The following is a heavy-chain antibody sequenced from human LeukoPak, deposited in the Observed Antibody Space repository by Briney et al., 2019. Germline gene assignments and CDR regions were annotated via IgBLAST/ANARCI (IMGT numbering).Heavy chain of an antibody. V-gene: IGHV3-7*01. D-gene: IGHD3-22*01. CDR1: GFPFSTFW. Sequence: GGSLRLSCAVSGFPFSTFWMSWVRQAPGKGLEWVANINQDGSEKYYVDSVRGRFAISRDNAKNSLYLQMNSLRAEDTAVYYCAREPYYDSSGYYYYYYMDVWGKGTTVTVSS. J-gene: IGHJ6*03. CDR3: AREPYYDSSGYYYYYYMDV. CDR2: INQDGSEK.